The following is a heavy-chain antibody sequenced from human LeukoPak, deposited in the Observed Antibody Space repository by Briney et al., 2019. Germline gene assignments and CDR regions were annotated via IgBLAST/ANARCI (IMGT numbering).Heavy chain of an antibody. Sequence: GGSLRLSCAASGFTFSSYGMHWVRQAPGKGLEWVAFIRYDGSNKYYADSVKGRFTISRDNSKNTLYLQMNSLRAEDTAVYYCGNEVQDAFDIWGQGTMVTVSS. CDR1: GFTFSSYG. CDR2: IRYDGSNK. J-gene: IGHJ3*02. D-gene: IGHD3-10*01. CDR3: GNEVQDAFDI. V-gene: IGHV3-30*02.